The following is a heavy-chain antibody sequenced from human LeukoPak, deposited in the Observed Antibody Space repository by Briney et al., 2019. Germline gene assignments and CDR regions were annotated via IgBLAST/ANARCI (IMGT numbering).Heavy chain of an antibody. CDR2: ISDGGSYT. CDR3: AKAAQEFTTSCFDS. V-gene: IGHV3-23*01. J-gene: IGHJ4*02. CDR1: EFTFSRYA. D-gene: IGHD2-2*01. Sequence: GGSLRLSCSASEFTFSRYAMSWVRQAPGKGLEWVSRISDGGSYTYYADSVKGRFTVSRDNSKNTLYLQMDSLTAEDTAIYYCAKAAQEFTTSCFDSWGQGTLVTVSS.